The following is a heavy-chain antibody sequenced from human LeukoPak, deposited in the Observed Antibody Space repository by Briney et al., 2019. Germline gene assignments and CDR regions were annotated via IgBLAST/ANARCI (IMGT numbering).Heavy chain of an antibody. D-gene: IGHD6-13*01. Sequence: SETLSLTCTVSGGSISSSSYYWGWIRQPPGKGLEWIGSINYSGSTYYNPSLKSRVTISVDTSKNQFSLKLSSMTAADTAVYCCAREIWYSSSWGTEDYWGQGTLVTVSS. J-gene: IGHJ4*02. CDR3: AREIWYSSSWGTEDY. CDR2: INYSGST. V-gene: IGHV4-39*07. CDR1: GGSISSSSYY.